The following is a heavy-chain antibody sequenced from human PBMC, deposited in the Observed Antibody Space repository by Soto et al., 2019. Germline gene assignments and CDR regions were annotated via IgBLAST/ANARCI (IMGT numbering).Heavy chain of an antibody. V-gene: IGHV1-8*01. CDR2: MNAKSGDT. Sequence: QAHLEQSGAEVKRPGASVKVSCKASGYTFSDFDINWPRQASGQGPEWMGWMNAKSGDTFFAQRFQGKFNMTWDTSLSTAYMEVGSLTSDDTAIYFCARGNPFNYAGFDVWGQGTTVAVSS. CDR3: ARGNPFNYAGFDV. D-gene: IGHD3-16*01. J-gene: IGHJ6*02. CDR1: GYTFSDFD.